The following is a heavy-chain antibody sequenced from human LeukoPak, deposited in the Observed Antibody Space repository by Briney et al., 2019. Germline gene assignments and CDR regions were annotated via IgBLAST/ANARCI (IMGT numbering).Heavy chain of an antibody. Sequence: PSETLSLTCTVSGGSITSGTYYWDWIRQAPGKGLEWIGNVYHTGIIYYNPSLKSRVTMSVDTSKNQYSLKLNSLTAADTAVYYCARHQSALNWFDPWGQGTLVTVSS. V-gene: IGHV4-39*01. CDR3: ARHQSALNWFDP. CDR2: VYHTGII. J-gene: IGHJ5*02. CDR1: GGSITSGTYY. D-gene: IGHD3-3*02.